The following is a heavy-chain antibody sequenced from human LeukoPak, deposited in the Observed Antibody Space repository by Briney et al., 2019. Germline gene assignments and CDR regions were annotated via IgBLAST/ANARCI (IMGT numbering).Heavy chain of an antibody. CDR2: INHSEST. Sequence: SETLSLTCAVYGGSFSGYYWSWIRQPPGKGLEWIGEINHSESTNYNPSLKSRVTISVDTSKNQFSLKLSSVTAADTAVYYCARRGGITGSINFDYWGQGTLVTVSS. V-gene: IGHV4-34*01. CDR3: ARRGGITGSINFDY. J-gene: IGHJ4*02. CDR1: GGSFSGYY. D-gene: IGHD1-20*01.